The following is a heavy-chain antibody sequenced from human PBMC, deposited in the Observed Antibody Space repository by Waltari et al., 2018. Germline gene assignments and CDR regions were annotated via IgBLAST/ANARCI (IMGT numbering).Heavy chain of an antibody. CDR3: ARYRDGYNY. V-gene: IGHV3-33*01. Sequence: QVQLVESGGGVVQPGRSLRLSCAASGFTFSSYGIRGVSQAGGKGREWVAGIGEDGSKKYYEEAVKGRFTISRDNSKNTLYLQMNSLRAEDTAVYYCARYRDGYNYWGQGNLVTVAS. CDR2: IGEDGSKK. D-gene: IGHD1-1*01. J-gene: IGHJ4*02. CDR1: GFTFSSYG.